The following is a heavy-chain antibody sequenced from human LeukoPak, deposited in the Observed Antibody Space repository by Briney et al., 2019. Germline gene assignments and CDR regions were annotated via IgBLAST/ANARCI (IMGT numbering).Heavy chain of an antibody. Sequence: GGSLRLSCGASGFTFSRHGMHWVRQAPGKGLEWVAVIWYDGSKKYYADSVKGRFTISRDNSKNTLYMQMNSLRAEDTAVYYCVRLSTFKAESTVYDAFDVGGQGPTVTVSS. V-gene: IGHV3-33*01. CDR3: VRLSTFKAESTVYDAFDV. D-gene: IGHD1-14*01. J-gene: IGHJ3*01. CDR2: IWYDGSKK. CDR1: GFTFSRHG.